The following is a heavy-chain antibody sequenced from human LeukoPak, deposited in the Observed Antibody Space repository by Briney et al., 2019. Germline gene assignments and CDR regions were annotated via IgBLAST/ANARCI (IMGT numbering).Heavy chain of an antibody. J-gene: IGHJ4*02. D-gene: IGHD2/OR15-2a*01. V-gene: IGHV3-53*01. Sequence: GGSLRLSCAASGFSVSSNYMSWVPQAPGKGLEWGSVISSGGVSTYYADSVRGPFTISRDNSKNTLYLQMNSLRAEGTAVYYCASQYRPTYDYWGQGTLVTVSS. CDR1: GFSVSSNY. CDR3: ASQYRPTYDY. CDR2: ISSGGVST.